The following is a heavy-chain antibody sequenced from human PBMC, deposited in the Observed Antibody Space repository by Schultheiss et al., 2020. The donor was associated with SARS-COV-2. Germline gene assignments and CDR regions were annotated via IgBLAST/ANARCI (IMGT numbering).Heavy chain of an antibody. V-gene: IGHV4-61*01. J-gene: IGHJ4*02. D-gene: IGHD3-22*01. CDR2: IYYSGST. CDR3: ATTYYYDSSGYYFDY. Sequence: SETLSLTCTVSGGSVSSGSYHWNWIRQPPGKGLEWIGYIYYSGSTNYNPSLKSRVTISVDTSKNQFSLKLSSVTAADTAVYYCATTYYYDSSGYYFDYWGQGTLVTVSS. CDR1: GGSVSSGSYH.